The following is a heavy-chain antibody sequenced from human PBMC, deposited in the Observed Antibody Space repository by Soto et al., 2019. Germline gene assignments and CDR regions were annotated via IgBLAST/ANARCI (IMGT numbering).Heavy chain of an antibody. CDR3: ARLRQITGTMDYFDY. CDR2: IYDSGST. CDR1: GGSISSYY. D-gene: IGHD1-7*01. Sequence: SETLSLTCTVSGGSISSYYWSWIRQAPGKGLERIGYIYDSGSTYYNPSLKSRVTISEDTSKNQYSLKVNSVTAADTAVYYCARLRQITGTMDYFDYWGQGTLVTVSS. V-gene: IGHV4-59*01. J-gene: IGHJ4*02.